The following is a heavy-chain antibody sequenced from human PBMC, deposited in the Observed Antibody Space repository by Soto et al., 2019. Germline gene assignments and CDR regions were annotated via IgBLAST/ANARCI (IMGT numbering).Heavy chain of an antibody. V-gene: IGHV3-30*18. J-gene: IGHJ6*02. Sequence: QVQLVESGGGVVQPGRSLRLSCAASGFTFSSYGMHWVRQAPGKGLEWVAVISYDGSNKYYADSVKGRFTISRDNSKNTLYLQMNSMRAEDTAVYYCAKEYPSIAVAGTDVWGRGTTVTVSS. CDR1: GFTFSSYG. CDR3: AKEYPSIAVAGTDV. D-gene: IGHD6-19*01. CDR2: ISYDGSNK.